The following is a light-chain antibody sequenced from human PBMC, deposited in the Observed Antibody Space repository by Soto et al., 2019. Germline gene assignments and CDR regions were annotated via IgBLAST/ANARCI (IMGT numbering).Light chain of an antibody. J-gene: IGKJ3*01. CDR2: AAS. CDR1: QSISSY. CDR3: QQSHSFPFT. V-gene: IGKV1-39*01. Sequence: DIQMTQSPSSLSASVGDRVTITCRASQSISSYLNWYQQKPGKAPKLLIYAASSLQSGVPSRFSGSGSGTDLTLTISSLQPEDFATYYCQQSHSFPFTFGPGTKVDIK.